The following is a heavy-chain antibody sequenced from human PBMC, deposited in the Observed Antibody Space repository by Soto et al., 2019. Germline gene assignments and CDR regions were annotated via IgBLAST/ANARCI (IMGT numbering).Heavy chain of an antibody. Sequence: SPTLSLPCAISGDSVSSNSAAWNWIRQSPSRGLEWLGRTYYRSKWYNDYAVSVKSRITINPDTSKNQFSLQLNSVTPEDTAVYYCAREWPLIAAAGRFDYWGQGTLVTVSS. CDR1: GDSVSSNSAA. V-gene: IGHV6-1*01. CDR3: AREWPLIAAAGRFDY. CDR2: TYYRSKWYN. D-gene: IGHD6-13*01. J-gene: IGHJ4*02.